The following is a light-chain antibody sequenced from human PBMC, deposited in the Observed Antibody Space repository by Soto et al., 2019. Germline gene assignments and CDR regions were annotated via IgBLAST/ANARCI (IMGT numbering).Light chain of an antibody. J-gene: IGKJ4*01. CDR1: QGISTY. CDR2: GAS. V-gene: IGKV1-9*01. Sequence: IQLTQSPSSLSASVGDRVTLTCRASQGISTYLAWYQQRPGKAPELLIYGASTLQSGVPSRFSGSGFGTDFTLTISDLQPEDFAIYYCQQVNGALPFGGGTKVEIK. CDR3: QQVNGALP.